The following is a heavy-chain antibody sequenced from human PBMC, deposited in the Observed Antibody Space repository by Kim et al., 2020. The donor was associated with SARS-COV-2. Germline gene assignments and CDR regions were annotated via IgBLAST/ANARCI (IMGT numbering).Heavy chain of an antibody. V-gene: IGHV3-30*02. Sequence: AESVKGRFTISRDNSKNTLYLQMNSLRAEDTALYYCPIGYYNGSGSPEGYWGQGTLVTVSS. J-gene: IGHJ4*02. D-gene: IGHD3-10*01. CDR3: PIGYYNGSGSPEGY.